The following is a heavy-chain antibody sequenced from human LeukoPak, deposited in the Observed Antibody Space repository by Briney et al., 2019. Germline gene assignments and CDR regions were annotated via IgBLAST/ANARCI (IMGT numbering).Heavy chain of an antibody. V-gene: IGHV3-30*18. D-gene: IGHD1-7*01. J-gene: IGHJ4*02. CDR1: GFTFSSYG. Sequence: GGFLRLSCAASGFTFSSYGMHWVRQAPGKGLEWVAVISYDGSNKYYADSVKGRFTISRDNSKNTLYLQMNSLRAEDTAVYYCANTNSTYWGQGTLVTVSS. CDR3: ANTNSTY. CDR2: ISYDGSNK.